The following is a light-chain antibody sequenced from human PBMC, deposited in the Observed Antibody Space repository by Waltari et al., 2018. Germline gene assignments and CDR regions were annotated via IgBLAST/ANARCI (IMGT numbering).Light chain of an antibody. Sequence: AIRMTQSPSSLSASIGDSVTISCRASQGVSTYLAWYQQKPGKAPSLLIHAASTLQTGVPSRFSGSGTGTDFTLTITCLQSADFAIYFCQQYHDYPWTFGQGTKVEI. CDR3: QQYHDYPWT. CDR1: QGVSTY. J-gene: IGKJ1*01. CDR2: AAS. V-gene: IGKV1-8*01.